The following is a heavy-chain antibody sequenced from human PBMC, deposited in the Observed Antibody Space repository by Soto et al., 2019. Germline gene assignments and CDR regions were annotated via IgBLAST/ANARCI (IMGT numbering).Heavy chain of an antibody. CDR2: IITIIGIA. CDR1: GGTFSSYT. CDR3: ASLPSGSFNRQNDY. Sequence: QVQLVQSGAEVKKPGSSVKVSCKASGGTFSSYTISWVRQAPGQGLEWMGRIITIIGIANYAQKFQGRVTISADKSTSTAYMELSSLRSEDTAVYYCASLPSGSFNRQNDYWGQGALVTVSS. D-gene: IGHD3-10*01. V-gene: IGHV1-69*02. J-gene: IGHJ4*02.